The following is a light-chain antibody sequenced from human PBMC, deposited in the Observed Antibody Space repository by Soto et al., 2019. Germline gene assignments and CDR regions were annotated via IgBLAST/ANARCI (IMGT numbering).Light chain of an antibody. CDR1: SSDIGGYNY. Sequence: QSALAQPASVSGSPGQSITISCTGTSSDIGGYNYVSWYQQHPGKAPKLMIFEVSSRPSGVSNRFSGSKSGNTASLTISGLQTEDEADYYCSSYTSSTLVFGTGTKVTVL. J-gene: IGLJ1*01. CDR3: SSYTSSTLV. V-gene: IGLV2-14*01. CDR2: EVS.